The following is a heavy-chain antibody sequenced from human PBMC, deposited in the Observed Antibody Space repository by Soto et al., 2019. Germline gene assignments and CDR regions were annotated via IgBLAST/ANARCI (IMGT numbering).Heavy chain of an antibody. Sequence: QVQLVQSGAEVKKPGSSVKVSCKASGGTFSSYSINWVRQAPGQGLEWMGRITPILGIANHAQKGQGRGTXTXXKATSTADMRLSTRRSEDTAEYYCASEPYGDSPGSWGQGTLVTVSS. CDR3: ASEPYGDSPGS. D-gene: IGHD4-17*01. CDR2: ITPILGIA. V-gene: IGHV1-69*02. CDR1: GGTFSSYS. J-gene: IGHJ5*02.